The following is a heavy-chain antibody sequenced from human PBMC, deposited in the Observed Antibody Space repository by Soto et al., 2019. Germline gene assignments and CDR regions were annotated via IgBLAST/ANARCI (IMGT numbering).Heavy chain of an antibody. V-gene: IGHV3-23*01. Sequence: SGGSLRLSCAASGFTFSSYSMNWVRQAPGKGLEWVSAISGSGGSTYYADSVKGRFTISRDNSKNTLYLQMNSLRAEDTAVYYCAKVRGYYYDSPLVYWGQGTLVTVSS. D-gene: IGHD3-22*01. CDR3: AKVRGYYYDSPLVY. J-gene: IGHJ4*02. CDR2: ISGSGGST. CDR1: GFTFSSYS.